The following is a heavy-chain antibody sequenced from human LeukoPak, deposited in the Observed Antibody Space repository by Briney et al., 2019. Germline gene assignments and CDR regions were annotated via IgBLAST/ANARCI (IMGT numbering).Heavy chain of an antibody. Sequence: SETLSLTCTVSGGSISSYYWSWIRQPAGKGLEWIGRIYTSGSTNYNPSLKSRVTMSVDTSKNQFSLKLSSVTAADTAVYYCAREPTGYWWGPGPFDIWGQGTMVTVSS. J-gene: IGHJ3*02. V-gene: IGHV4-4*07. CDR1: GGSISSYY. CDR2: IYTSGST. D-gene: IGHD3-9*01. CDR3: AREPTGYWWGPGPFDI.